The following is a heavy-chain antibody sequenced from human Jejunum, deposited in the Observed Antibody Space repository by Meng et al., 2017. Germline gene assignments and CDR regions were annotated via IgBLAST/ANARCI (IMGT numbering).Heavy chain of an antibody. CDR2: ISDSGTT. D-gene: IGHD5-24*01. CDR3: ARDSETYPTYFDY. J-gene: IGHJ4*02. Sequence: QGPLQGSGPGLVRPSETLSLTCTVSGGSVSSGFYYWSWIRQPPGKGLEWIGYISDSGTTNYNPSLKSRVTMSVDTSKNHFSLKLTSVTAADTAVYFCARDSETYPTYFDYWGQGTLVTVSS. CDR1: GGSVSSGFYY. V-gene: IGHV4-61*03.